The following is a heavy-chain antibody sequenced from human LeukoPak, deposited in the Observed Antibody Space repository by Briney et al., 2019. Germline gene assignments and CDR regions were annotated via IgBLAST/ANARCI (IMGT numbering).Heavy chain of an antibody. CDR2: IYYSGST. V-gene: IGHV4-59*01. CDR1: GGSISSYY. J-gene: IGHJ4*02. CDR3: ARAGDTAPCYDLYPFLDY. Sequence: PSETLSLTCTVSGGSISSYYWSWIRQPPGKGLEWIGYIYYSGSTNYKPSLKSRVTISVDTTKNQFSLKLSSVTAADTAVYYCARAGDTAPCYDLYPFLDYWGQGTLVTVSS. D-gene: IGHD5-12*01.